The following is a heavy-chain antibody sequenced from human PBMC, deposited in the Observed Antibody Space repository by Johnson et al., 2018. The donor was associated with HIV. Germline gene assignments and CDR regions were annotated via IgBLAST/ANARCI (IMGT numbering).Heavy chain of an antibody. V-gene: IGHV3-30*02. D-gene: IGHD4-17*01. CDR2: TRFDGSKK. Sequence: QVQLVESGGGVVQPGGSLRLSCAASGFTFSSYGMHWVRQTPGKGLEWVAFTRFDGSKKYYAESVKGRFTISRDNSKTTLYLQMNSLASEDTAVYYSAKNRDYGDGDGFDMWGQGTMVTVSS. J-gene: IGHJ3*02. CDR3: AKNRDYGDGDGFDM. CDR1: GFTFSSYG.